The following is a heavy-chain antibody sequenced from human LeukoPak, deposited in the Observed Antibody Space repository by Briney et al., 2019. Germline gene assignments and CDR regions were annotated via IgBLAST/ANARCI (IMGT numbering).Heavy chain of an antibody. CDR3: AKGYCSGGRCPNDY. Sequence: LGGSLRLSCAASGFTFSNYALNWVRQAPGKGLEWVSGISDSGGSTYYADSVKGRFTISRDNSKKMLYLQMSSLRAEDTAVYYCAKGYCSGGRCPNDYWGQGTLVTVSS. D-gene: IGHD2-15*01. CDR2: ISDSGGST. CDR1: GFTFSNYA. J-gene: IGHJ4*02. V-gene: IGHV3-23*01.